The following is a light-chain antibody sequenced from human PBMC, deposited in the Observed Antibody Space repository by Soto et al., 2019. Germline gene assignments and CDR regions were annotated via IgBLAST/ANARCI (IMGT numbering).Light chain of an antibody. CDR3: SSVTNRSPHG. V-gene: IGLV2-14*03. CDR1: SSDIGAFTF. J-gene: IGLJ1*01. CDR2: DVN. Sequence: QSALTQPASVSGSPGQSITISCTGTSSDIGAFTFVSWYQQHPGKVPKLMIFDVNRRPSGVSDRLSGFQSGNTASLAISWLQAEDEGDYCRSSVTNRSPHGFRSGTKLTVL.